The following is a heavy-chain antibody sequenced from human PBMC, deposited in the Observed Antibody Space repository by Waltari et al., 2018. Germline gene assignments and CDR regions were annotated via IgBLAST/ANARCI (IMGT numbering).Heavy chain of an antibody. CDR1: GCPFSSYA. CDR3: AMSLTVLVRADH. D-gene: IGHD1-26*01. V-gene: IGHV3-23*04. J-gene: IGHJ4*02. CDR2: LSASGSRT. Sequence: EVRLVESGGVLVKPGGSLRLSCEASGCPFSSYALNWVRQAPGKGLEWVAGLSASGSRTFYAASVKGRFTISRDNSNNTLYAQMTILTPEDTATYYCAMSLTVLVRADHWGQGTLVAVSS.